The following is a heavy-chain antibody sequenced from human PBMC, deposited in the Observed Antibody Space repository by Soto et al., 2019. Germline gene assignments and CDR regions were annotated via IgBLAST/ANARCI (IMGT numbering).Heavy chain of an antibody. Sequence: GGSLRLSCAASGFTFSSYGMHWVRQAPGKGLEWVAVISYDGSNKYYADSVKGRFTISRDNSKNTLYLQMNSLRAEDTAVYYCAKVEIPVVPAASLGYYYGMDVWGQGTTVTVSS. J-gene: IGHJ6*02. V-gene: IGHV3-30*18. D-gene: IGHD2-2*01. CDR2: ISYDGSNK. CDR1: GFTFSSYG. CDR3: AKVEIPVVPAASLGYYYGMDV.